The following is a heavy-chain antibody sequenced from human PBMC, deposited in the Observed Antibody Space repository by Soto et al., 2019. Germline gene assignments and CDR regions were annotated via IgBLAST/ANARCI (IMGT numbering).Heavy chain of an antibody. CDR3: ARHGIIYFGESAFGAFDI. CDR1: GGSISSSSYY. D-gene: IGHD3-10*01. V-gene: IGHV4-39*01. Sequence: SETLSLTCTVSGGSISSSSYYWGWIRQPPGKGLEWIGSIFYSGSTYYNPSLKSRVTISVDTSKNQFSLKLSSVTAADTAVYYCARHGIIYFGESAFGAFDIWGQGTKVTVSS. J-gene: IGHJ3*02. CDR2: IFYSGST.